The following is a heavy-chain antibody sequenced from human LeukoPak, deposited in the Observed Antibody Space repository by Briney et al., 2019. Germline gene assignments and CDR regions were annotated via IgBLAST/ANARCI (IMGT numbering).Heavy chain of an antibody. CDR3: ARGLGINGLALDM. CDR1: GFTFSSNW. D-gene: IGHD3-10*01. Sequence: GGSLRLSCAAAGFTFSSNWMSWVRQAPGKGLQWVANTKQDGSEKYYVDSVKGRFTISRDNAKKSLYLQMNSLRGEDTAVYYCARGLGINGLALDMWGQGTMVTVSS. J-gene: IGHJ3*02. V-gene: IGHV3-7*05. CDR2: TKQDGSEK.